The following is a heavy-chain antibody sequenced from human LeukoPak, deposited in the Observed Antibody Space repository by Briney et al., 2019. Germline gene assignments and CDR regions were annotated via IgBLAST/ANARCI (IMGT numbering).Heavy chain of an antibody. CDR1: GFTLSTYW. Sequence: PGGSLRLSCAASGFTLSTYWMSWVRQAPGKGLEWVANIKQDGSEIYYVDSVKGRFTISRDNAKNSLYLQMNSLRAEDTAVYYCARARGGYDFDYWGQGTLVTVSS. CDR3: ARARGGYDFDY. CDR2: IKQDGSEI. V-gene: IGHV3-7*03. J-gene: IGHJ4*02. D-gene: IGHD5-12*01.